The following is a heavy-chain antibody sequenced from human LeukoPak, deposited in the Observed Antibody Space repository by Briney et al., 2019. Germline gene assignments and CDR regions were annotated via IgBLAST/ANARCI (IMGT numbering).Heavy chain of an antibody. J-gene: IGHJ6*04. CDR1: GHSISTGYY. Sequence: SETLSLTCAVSGHSISTGYYWGWVRQPPGKGLEWIGSMSHNRGTHYNPSLKSRVTISMDTPKNQISLRLTSVTAADTAVYYCASYYASGVSAYNYYGMDVWGKGTTVTVSS. CDR3: ASYYASGVSAYNYYGMDV. CDR2: MSHNRGT. V-gene: IGHV4-38-2*01. D-gene: IGHD3-10*01.